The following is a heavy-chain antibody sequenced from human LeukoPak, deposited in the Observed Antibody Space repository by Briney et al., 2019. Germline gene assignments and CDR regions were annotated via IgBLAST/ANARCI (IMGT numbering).Heavy chain of an antibody. CDR1: GYTFTVDY. CDR2: INPHSGGP. Sequence: PSVYVSCKASGYTFTVDYMHCVRDSPGHGLEWMGWINPHSGGPNYAQKFQGTVTMNTDTSISTAYMELSRPRSDDTAVYYCAGTDTAMVLAIFYSRGQGNPGTVSS. D-gene: IGHD5-18*01. J-gene: IGHJ4*02. CDR3: AGTDTAMVLAIFYS. V-gene: IGHV1-2*02.